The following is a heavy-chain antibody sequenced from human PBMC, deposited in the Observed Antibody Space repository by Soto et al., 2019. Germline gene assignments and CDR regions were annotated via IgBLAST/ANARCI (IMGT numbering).Heavy chain of an antibody. J-gene: IGHJ4*02. CDR3: ARFDSIVLMANDY. Sequence: SETLSLTCAVYGGSFSGYYWSWIRQPPGKGLEWIGEINHSGSTNYNPSLKSRVTISVDTSKNQFSLKLSSVTAADTAVYYCARFDSIVLMANDYWGQGTLVTVSS. V-gene: IGHV4-34*01. D-gene: IGHD2-8*01. CDR2: INHSGST. CDR1: GGSFSGYY.